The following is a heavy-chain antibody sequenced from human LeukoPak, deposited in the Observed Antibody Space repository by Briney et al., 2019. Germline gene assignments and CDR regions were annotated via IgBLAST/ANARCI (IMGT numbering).Heavy chain of an antibody. CDR3: ARDRGYSYGSDAFDI. V-gene: IGHV4-31*03. CDR2: IYYSGSI. J-gene: IGHJ3*02. Sequence: SETLSLTCTVSGGSISRGGYYWSWIRQHPGKGLEYIRYIYYSGSIYYNPSLKSRVTISLDPSKNQFSLKLSSVTAADTAVYYCARDRGYSYGSDAFDIWGQGTMVTVSS. CDR1: GGSISRGGYY. D-gene: IGHD5-18*01.